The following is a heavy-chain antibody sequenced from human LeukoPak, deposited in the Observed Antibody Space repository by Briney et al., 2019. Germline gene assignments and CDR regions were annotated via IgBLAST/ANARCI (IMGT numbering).Heavy chain of an antibody. J-gene: IGHJ4*02. CDR1: GFTLSSYE. V-gene: IGHV3-48*03. Sequence: GGSLRLSCAASGFTLSSYEMNWVRLAPGKGLEWISYISRTGNSIYYADSVKGRFTISRDSAKNSLYLRMNSLRAEDTAVYYCARGPYSSNWYVDYWGQGTLVTVAS. CDR3: ARGPYSSNWYVDY. CDR2: ISRTGNSI. D-gene: IGHD6-13*01.